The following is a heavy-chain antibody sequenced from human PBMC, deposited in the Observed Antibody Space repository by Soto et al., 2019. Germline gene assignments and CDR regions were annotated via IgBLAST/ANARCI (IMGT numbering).Heavy chain of an antibody. CDR2: ISSSSSTI. V-gene: IGHV3-48*01. CDR3: AVVPAANGHYGMDV. Sequence: EVQLVESGGGLVQPGGSLRLSCAASGFTFSSYSMNWVRQAPGKGLEWVSYISSSSSTIYYADSVKGRFTISRDNAKNSLYLQMNSLRAEDTAVYYCAVVPAANGHYGMDVWGPGTTVTVSS. J-gene: IGHJ6*02. D-gene: IGHD2-2*01. CDR1: GFTFSSYS.